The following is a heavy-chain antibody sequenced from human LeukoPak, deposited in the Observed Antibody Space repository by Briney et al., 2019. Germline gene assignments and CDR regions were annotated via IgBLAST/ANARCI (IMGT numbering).Heavy chain of an antibody. Sequence: GASVKVSCKASGYTFTSYGISWVRQAPGQGLEWMGWISVYNGNTNYAQKLQGRVTMTTDTSTSTAYMELRSLRSDDTAVYYCASYHYYGSGSYYNRKHYYYMDVWGKGTTVAISS. CDR1: GYTFTSYG. D-gene: IGHD3-10*01. CDR2: ISVYNGNT. CDR3: ASYHYYGSGSYYNRKHYYYMDV. J-gene: IGHJ6*03. V-gene: IGHV1-18*01.